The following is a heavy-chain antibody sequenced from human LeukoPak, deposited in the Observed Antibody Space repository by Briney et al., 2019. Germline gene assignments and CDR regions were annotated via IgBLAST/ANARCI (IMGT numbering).Heavy chain of an antibody. CDR1: GGSITSYY. D-gene: IGHD3-3*01. V-gene: IGHV4-59*01. CDR3: ARRTIFGVGGDAFDI. J-gene: IGHJ3*02. Sequence: SETLSLTCTVSGGSITSYYWSWIRQPPGKGLECIASIFYSGSTNYNPSLKSRVTISVDTSKNQFSLKLSSVTAADTAVYYCARRTIFGVGGDAFDIWGQGTMVTVSS. CDR2: IFYSGST.